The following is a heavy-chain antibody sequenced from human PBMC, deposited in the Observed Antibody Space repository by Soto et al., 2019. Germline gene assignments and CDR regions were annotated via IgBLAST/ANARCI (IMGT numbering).Heavy chain of an antibody. V-gene: IGHV3-7*03. CDR3: ARIDCGGNCYSRSWYFDI. D-gene: IGHD2-21*02. Sequence: EVQLVESGGGLVQPGGSLRLSCVASGFTFSNYWMGWVRQAPGKGLEWVANIRQDGGDKRDLDSVKGRFTISRDNAQNSLYLQMNSLRAADTAVYDCARIDCGGNCYSRSWYFDIWGRGTLVSVSS. CDR1: GFTFSNYW. J-gene: IGHJ2*01. CDR2: IRQDGGDK.